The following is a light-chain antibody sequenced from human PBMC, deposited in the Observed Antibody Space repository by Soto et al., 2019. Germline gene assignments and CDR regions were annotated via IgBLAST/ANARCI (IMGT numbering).Light chain of an antibody. Sequence: EIVLTQSPGALSLSPGERATLSCRASQSVSGSYLAWYQQKPGQAPRLLILGASSRATGIPDRFTGSGSGTGVSLTISSLELEDLAVSHCQQNVPSPSITFAYRTRLEIK. CDR3: QQNVPSPSIT. J-gene: IGKJ5*01. V-gene: IGKV3-20*01. CDR2: GAS. CDR1: QSVSGSY.